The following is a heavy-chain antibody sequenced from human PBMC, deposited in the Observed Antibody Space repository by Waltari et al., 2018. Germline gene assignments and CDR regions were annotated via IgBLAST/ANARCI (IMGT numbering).Heavy chain of an antibody. V-gene: IGHV3-23*03. D-gene: IGHD6-13*01. Sequence: EVRLLYSGGGLVQLGGSLRLSCSAPGFPSSNFDMSWVRAAPGKGLEWVSVIYSNGITYYRGSVKGRFTISRDNSKNTVFLQMNTLRAEDTALYYCAKERGSIWYGGFDYWGQGTLVSVSS. CDR1: GFPSSNFD. CDR3: AKERGSIWYGGFDY. CDR2: IYSNGIT. J-gene: IGHJ4*02.